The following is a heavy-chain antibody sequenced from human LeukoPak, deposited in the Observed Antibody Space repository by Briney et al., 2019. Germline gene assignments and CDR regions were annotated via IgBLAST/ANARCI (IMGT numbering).Heavy chain of an antibody. CDR2: IYSGGTA. CDR3: ARETGDDAFDI. V-gene: IGHV3-66*01. CDR1: GFTFRSYW. D-gene: IGHD7-27*01. J-gene: IGHJ3*02. Sequence: GGSLRLSCAASGFTFRSYWMSWVRQAPGKGLEWVSVIYSGGTAYYADSVKGRFTISRDNSKKTLYLQMNSLRAEDTAVYYCARETGDDAFDIWGQGTMVTVSS.